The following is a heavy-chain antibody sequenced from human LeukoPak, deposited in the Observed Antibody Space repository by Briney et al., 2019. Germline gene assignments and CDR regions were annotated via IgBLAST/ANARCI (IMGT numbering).Heavy chain of an antibody. CDR2: IHYSGST. Sequence: SETLSLTCTVSGGSISSYYWSWIRQPPGKGLEWIGYIHYSGSTHYNPSLKSRVTISVDTSKNQFSLKLSSVTAADTAVYYCARDLGSGYYYDYWGQGTLVTVSS. D-gene: IGHD3-22*01. CDR1: GGSISSYY. J-gene: IGHJ4*02. CDR3: ARDLGSGYYYDY. V-gene: IGHV4-59*01.